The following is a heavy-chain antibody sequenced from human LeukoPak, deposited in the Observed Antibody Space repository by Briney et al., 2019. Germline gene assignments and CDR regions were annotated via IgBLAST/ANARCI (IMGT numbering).Heavy chain of an antibody. V-gene: IGHV4-34*01. CDR3: ARDLWHGDPTYYYYYYGMDV. J-gene: IGHJ6*02. Sequence: PSETLSLTCAVYGGSFSGYYWSWIRQPPGKGLEWIGEINHSGSTNYNPSLKSRVTISVDTSKNQFSLKLSSVTAADTAVYYCARDLWHGDPTYYYYYYGMDVWGQGTTVTVSS. CDR2: INHSGST. CDR1: GGSFSGYY. D-gene: IGHD4-17*01.